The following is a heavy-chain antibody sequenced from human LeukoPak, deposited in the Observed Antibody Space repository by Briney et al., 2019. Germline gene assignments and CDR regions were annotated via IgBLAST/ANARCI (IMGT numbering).Heavy chain of an antibody. Sequence: GESLKISCEVSGDSSASYWIAWVRQMPGNGLEWMGIIYTGDSETRYSPSSQGQVTISADKYISTAYLQWTFLKASDTAMYYCARHVPCTDGSCLHFDYWGQGTLVTVSS. CDR2: IYTGDSET. CDR1: GDSSASYW. D-gene: IGHD2-15*01. CDR3: ARHVPCTDGSCLHFDY. V-gene: IGHV5-51*01. J-gene: IGHJ4*02.